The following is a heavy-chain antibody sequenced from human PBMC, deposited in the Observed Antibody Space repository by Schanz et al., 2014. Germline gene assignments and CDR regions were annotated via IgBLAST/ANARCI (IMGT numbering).Heavy chain of an antibody. CDR1: GFGFSSYS. Sequence: EVQLVESGGGLIQPGGSLRLSCAASGFGFSSYSMNWVRQAPGKGLEWVSYITYNGGTIYYADSVKGRFTISRDNAKNSLYLEMNSLRAEDTAVYYCAKQHIVRGVIYLNWFDSGGQGTLVTVSS. J-gene: IGHJ5*01. CDR3: AKQHIVRGVIYLNWFDS. V-gene: IGHV3-48*01. D-gene: IGHD3-10*01. CDR2: ITYNGGTI.